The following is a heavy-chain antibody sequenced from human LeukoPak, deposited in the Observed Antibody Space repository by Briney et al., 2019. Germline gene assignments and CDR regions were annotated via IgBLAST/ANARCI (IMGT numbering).Heavy chain of an antibody. Sequence: SETLSLTCTVSGGSISSYYWSWIRQPPGKGLEWIGYIYYSGSTNYNPSLKSRVTISVDTSKNQFSLKLSSVTAADTAVYYCARDRRCYGMDVWGQGTTVTVSS. CDR1: GGSISSYY. V-gene: IGHV4-59*01. J-gene: IGHJ6*02. CDR2: IYYSGST. CDR3: ARDRRCYGMDV.